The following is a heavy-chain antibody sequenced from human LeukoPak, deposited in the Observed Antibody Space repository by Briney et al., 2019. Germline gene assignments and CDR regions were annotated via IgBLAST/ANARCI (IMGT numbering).Heavy chain of an antibody. CDR3: AKSASGYSYGYAIGYYFDY. D-gene: IGHD5-18*01. J-gene: IGHJ4*02. CDR1: GFTFSSYG. CDR2: ISYDGGNK. Sequence: GGSLRLSCAASGFTFSSYGMHWVRQAPGKGLEWVAVISYDGGNKYYADSVKGRFTISRDNSKNTLYLQMNSLRAEDTAVYYCAKSASGYSYGYAIGYYFDYWGQGTLVTVSS. V-gene: IGHV3-30*18.